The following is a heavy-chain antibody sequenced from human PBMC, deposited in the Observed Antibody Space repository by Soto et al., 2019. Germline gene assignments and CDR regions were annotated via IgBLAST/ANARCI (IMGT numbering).Heavy chain of an antibody. D-gene: IGHD6-19*01. CDR3: ARGIGQWLVDYYYYGMDV. CDR1: GGTFSSYA. J-gene: IGHJ6*02. V-gene: IGHV1-69*13. CDR2: IIPIFGTA. Sequence: GASVKVSCKASGGTFSSYAISWVRQAPGQGLEWMGGIIPIFGTANYAQKFQGRVTITADESTSTAYMELNSLRSEGTAVYYCARGIGQWLVDYYYYGMDVWGQGTTVTVSS.